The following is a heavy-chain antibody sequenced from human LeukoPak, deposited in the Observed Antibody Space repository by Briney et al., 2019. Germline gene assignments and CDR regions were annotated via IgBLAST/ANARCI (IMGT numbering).Heavy chain of an antibody. CDR2: IIPIFGTA. V-gene: IGHV1-69*06. J-gene: IGHJ3*02. Sequence: SVKVSCKASGGTFSSYAISWVRQAPGQGLEWMGGIIPIFGTANYAQKFQGRVTITADKSTSTAYMELRSLRSDDTAVYYCARENQLLYAFDIWGQGTMVTVSS. CDR1: GGTFSSYA. CDR3: ARENQLLYAFDI. D-gene: IGHD2-2*02.